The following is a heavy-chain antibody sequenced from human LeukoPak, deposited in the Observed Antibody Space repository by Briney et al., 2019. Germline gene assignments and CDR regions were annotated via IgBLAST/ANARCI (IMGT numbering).Heavy chain of an antibody. V-gene: IGHV4-59*01. CDR2: INHSGST. D-gene: IGHD3-10*01. J-gene: IGHJ6*02. CDR3: ARGYYQVDYYGLDV. Sequence: SETLSLTCTVSGGSISSYYWSWIRQPAGKGLEWIGEINHSGSTNYNPSLKSRVTISVDTSKNQFSLKLSSVTAADTAVYYCARGYYQVDYYGLDVWGQGTTVIVSS. CDR1: GGSISSYY.